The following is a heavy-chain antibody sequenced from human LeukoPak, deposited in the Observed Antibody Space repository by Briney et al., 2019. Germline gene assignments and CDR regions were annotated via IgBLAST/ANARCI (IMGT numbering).Heavy chain of an antibody. J-gene: IGHJ5*02. Sequence: GRSLRLSCAASGFSFNTYAMHWFRQAPGKGLDWVAVISYDGSTKYYADSVKGRFTISRDNSQNTLYLQMNSLRAEDTAVYYCARRRYCSGGSCYLDWFDPWGQGTLVTVSS. V-gene: IGHV3-30-3*01. CDR2: ISYDGSTK. CDR3: ARRRYCSGGSCYLDWFDP. D-gene: IGHD2-15*01. CDR1: GFSFNTYA.